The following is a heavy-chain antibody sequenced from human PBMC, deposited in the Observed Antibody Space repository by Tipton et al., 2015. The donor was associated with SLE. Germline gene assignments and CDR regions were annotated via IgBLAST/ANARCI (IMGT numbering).Heavy chain of an antibody. J-gene: IGHJ3*01. CDR3: ARHFGWSFDV. V-gene: IGHV4-59*08. D-gene: IGHD2-15*01. CDR1: GVSISSHY. CDR2: IYNSGST. Sequence: TLSLTCTVSGVSISSHYWTWIRQPPGKGLEWIGYIYNSGSTNYNPSLESPVTISVDTSKNQFSLKLSSVTAADTAVYYCARHFGWSFDVWGQGTMVTVSS.